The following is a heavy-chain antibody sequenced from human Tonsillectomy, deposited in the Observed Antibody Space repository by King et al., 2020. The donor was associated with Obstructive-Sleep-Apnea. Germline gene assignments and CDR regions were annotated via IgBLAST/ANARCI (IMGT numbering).Heavy chain of an antibody. CDR1: GFTFSSYA. J-gene: IGHJ4*02. D-gene: IGHD4-23*01. CDR3: ASGSDGGNCWGQSSFDY. CDR2: ISGSGGST. V-gene: IGHV3-23*04. Sequence: VQLVESGGGLVQPGGSLRLSCAASGFTFSSYAMSWVRQAPGKELEWVSAISGSGGSTYYADSVKGRFTISRDNSKNTLYLQMNSLRAEDTAGYYCASGSDGGNCWGQSSFDYWGQGTLVTVSS.